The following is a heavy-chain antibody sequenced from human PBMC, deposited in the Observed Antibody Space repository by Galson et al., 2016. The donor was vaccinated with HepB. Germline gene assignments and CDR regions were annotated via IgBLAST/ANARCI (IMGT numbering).Heavy chain of an antibody. CDR1: GYTFTSYY. Sequence: SVKVSCKASGYTFTSYYIHWVRQAPGQGLEWMGLIYPTNGDTTYAQHFQGRVTMTRDTSTSTLYMELSSLRSEDTAVYYCARHQFQPTFYYYAMDVWGQGATGTVSS. CDR2: IYPTNGDT. D-gene: IGHD2-2*01. V-gene: IGHV1-46*01. CDR3: ARHQFQPTFYYYAMDV. J-gene: IGHJ6*02.